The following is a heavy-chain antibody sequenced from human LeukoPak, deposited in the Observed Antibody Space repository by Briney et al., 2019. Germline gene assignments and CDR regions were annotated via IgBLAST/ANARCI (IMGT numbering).Heavy chain of an antibody. V-gene: IGHV4-39*01. J-gene: IGHJ2*01. CDR1: GDPISSYY. CDR2: IYYSGNT. D-gene: IGHD2-21*01. CDR3: ARRARDDYWYFDL. Sequence: PSETLSLTCTVSGDPISSYYWGWIRQPPGKGLEWIGTIYYSGNTYYNPSLKSRVTISADTSNNQFSLKVTSVTAADTAVYICARRARDDYWYFDLWGRGTLVTVSS.